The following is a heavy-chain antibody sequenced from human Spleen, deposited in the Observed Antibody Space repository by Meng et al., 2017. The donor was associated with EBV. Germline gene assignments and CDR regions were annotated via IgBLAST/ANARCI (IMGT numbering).Heavy chain of an antibody. CDR1: GYTFNSYG. J-gene: IGHJ4*02. D-gene: IGHD6-19*01. V-gene: IGHV1-18*01. CDR3: SRDDSGNSGRLAY. Sequence: QVQSVESGAEVNKPAASVNCSCNGYGYTFNSYGMSWVRQAPGQGLEWMGWISAQSSNTHYYEEFQGRLIMTRATSTNKVYTELTNLRSDDKAVDYCSRDDSGNSGRLAYWGQGTLVTVSS. CDR2: ISAQSSNT.